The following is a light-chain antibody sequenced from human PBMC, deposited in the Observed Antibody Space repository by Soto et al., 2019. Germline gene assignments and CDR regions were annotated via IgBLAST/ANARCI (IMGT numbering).Light chain of an antibody. J-gene: IGLJ3*02. CDR2: EVN. Sequence: QSALTQPPSASGSPGQSVAISCIGTSSDIGGYNYVSWYQQHPGKAPKLIIYEVNKRPSGVPDRFSGSKSGNMASLTVSGLQAEDEADYYCCSFAASGVFGGGTKLTVL. V-gene: IGLV2-8*01. CDR1: SSDIGGYNY. CDR3: CSFAASGV.